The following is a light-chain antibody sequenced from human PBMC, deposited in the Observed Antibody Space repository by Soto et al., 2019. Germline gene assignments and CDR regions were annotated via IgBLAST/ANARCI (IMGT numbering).Light chain of an antibody. V-gene: IGLV7-46*01. Sequence: QAVVTQEPSLTVSPGGTVTLTCGSSTGAVTSGHYPYWFQQKPGQAPRTLIYDTSKKYSWTPARFSGSLLGGKAVLTLSGAQPEDEADYYCLLSYSDSDVVFGGGTQVTVL. J-gene: IGLJ2*01. CDR3: LLSYSDSDVV. CDR2: DTS. CDR1: TGAVTSGHY.